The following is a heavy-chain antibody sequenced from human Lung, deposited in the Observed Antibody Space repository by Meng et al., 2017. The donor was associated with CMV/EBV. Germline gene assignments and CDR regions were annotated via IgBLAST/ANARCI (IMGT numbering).Heavy chain of an antibody. V-gene: IGHV3-23*01. CDR2: VLGTGPT. D-gene: IGHD6-13*01. Sequence: SCAASGFTFSSYTMDWVRQAPGKGLEWVSTVLGTGPTYYADYVKGRFTISRDDSRNTLFLQLNSLRDENTAVFYCARGDSSTTVLVSDYWGLGNXVTVSS. J-gene: IGHJ4*02. CDR3: ARGDSSTTVLVSDY. CDR1: GFTFSSYT.